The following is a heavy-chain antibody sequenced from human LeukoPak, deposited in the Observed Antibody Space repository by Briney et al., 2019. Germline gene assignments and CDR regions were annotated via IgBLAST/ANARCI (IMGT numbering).Heavy chain of an antibody. D-gene: IGHD3-10*01. Sequence: GGPLRLSCAASGFNFTTFGMHWVRQAPGKGLEWVAFIRYDGSKIYYADSVKGRFTISRDISNNTVYLQMNSLRAEDTAVYYCAKDPRHGSGTYSYYYFFYYMDVWGKGTTVTISS. V-gene: IGHV3-30*02. CDR1: GFNFTTFG. J-gene: IGHJ6*03. CDR3: AKDPRHGSGTYSYYYFFYYMDV. CDR2: IRYDGSKI.